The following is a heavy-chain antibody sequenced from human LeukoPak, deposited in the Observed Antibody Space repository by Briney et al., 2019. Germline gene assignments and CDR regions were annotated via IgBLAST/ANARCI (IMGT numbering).Heavy chain of an antibody. CDR2: ISAYNGNT. Sequence: GASVKVSCKASGYIFTSYGISWVRQAPGQGLEWMGWISAYNGNTNYAQKLQGRVTMTTDTSTSTAHMELRSLRSDDTAVYYCARSPGPYYYYGMDVWGQGTTVTVSS. CDR1: GYIFTSYG. J-gene: IGHJ6*02. CDR3: ARSPGPYYYYGMDV. V-gene: IGHV1-18*01.